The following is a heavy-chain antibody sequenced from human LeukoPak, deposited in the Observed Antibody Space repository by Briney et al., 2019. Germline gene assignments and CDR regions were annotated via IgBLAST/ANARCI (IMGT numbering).Heavy chain of an antibody. D-gene: IGHD3-22*01. CDR2: IYTSGST. J-gene: IGHJ5*02. V-gene: IGHV4-4*07. CDR1: GGSISSYY. CDR3: ARDDSSGPAGYNWFDP. Sequence: SETLSLTCTVSGGSISSYYWSWIRQPAGKGLEWIGRIYTSGSTNYNPSLKGRVTMSVDTSKNQFSLKLSSVTAADTAVYYCARDDSSGPAGYNWFDPWGQGTLVTVSS.